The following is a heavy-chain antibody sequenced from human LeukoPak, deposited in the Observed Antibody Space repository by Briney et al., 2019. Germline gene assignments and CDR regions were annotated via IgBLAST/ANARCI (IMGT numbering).Heavy chain of an antibody. CDR2: IRHDGSNK. J-gene: IGHJ6*03. CDR3: AKGSKEVLFTRDHHMDV. V-gene: IGHV3-30*02. D-gene: IGHD3-3*01. CDR1: GFTFSSYG. Sequence: GGSLRLSCAASGFTFSSYGMHWVRQAPGRGLEWVAFIRHDGSNKYYADPVKGRFTISRDNSKNTLFLQMNSLRAEDTAVYYCAKGSKEVLFTRDHHMDVWGKGTTVTISS.